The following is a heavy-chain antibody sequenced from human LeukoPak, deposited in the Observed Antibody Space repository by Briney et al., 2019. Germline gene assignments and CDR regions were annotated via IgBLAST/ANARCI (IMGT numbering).Heavy chain of an antibody. J-gene: IGHJ4*02. CDR1: GFTFDDYD. CDR3: LRGDRRDY. V-gene: IGHV3-20*04. CDR2: INWNGGTI. Sequence: GGSLRLSCAASGFTFDDYDMSWVRQAPGKGLEWVSNINWNGGTIGYADSVKGRFIISRDNAKDSLYLQMNSLRVEDTAVYYCLRGDRRDYWGQGTLVTVSS.